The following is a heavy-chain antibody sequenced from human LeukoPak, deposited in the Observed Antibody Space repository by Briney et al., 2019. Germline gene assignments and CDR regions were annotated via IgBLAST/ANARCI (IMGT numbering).Heavy chain of an antibody. J-gene: IGHJ4*02. CDR1: GFTFSSYW. V-gene: IGHV3-74*01. CDR2: INSDGSST. D-gene: IGHD3-22*01. Sequence: GGSLRLSCAASGFTFSSYWMHWVRQAPGKGLVWVSRINSDGSSTSYAGSVKGRFTISRDNAKNTLYLQMNSLRAEDTAVYYCARKFYYDSSGYLTFDYWGQGTLVTVSS. CDR3: ARKFYYDSSGYLTFDY.